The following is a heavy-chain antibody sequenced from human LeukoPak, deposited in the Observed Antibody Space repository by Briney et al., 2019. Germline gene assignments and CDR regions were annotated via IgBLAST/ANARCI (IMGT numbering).Heavy chain of an antibody. Sequence: SETLSLTCTVSGGSISSGSYYWSWIRQPAGKGLEWIGRIYTSGSTNYNPSLKSRVTISVGTSKNQFSLKLSSVIAADTAVYYCARLRLHAFDIWGQGTMVTVSS. J-gene: IGHJ3*02. CDR1: GGSISSGSYY. V-gene: IGHV4-61*02. CDR2: IYTSGST. CDR3: ARLRLHAFDI.